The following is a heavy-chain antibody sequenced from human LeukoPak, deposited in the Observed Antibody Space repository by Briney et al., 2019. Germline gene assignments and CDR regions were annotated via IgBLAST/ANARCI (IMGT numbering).Heavy chain of an antibody. CDR3: ARTHTYYYDSSGYQS. D-gene: IGHD3-22*01. Sequence: ASVKVSCKASGYTFTSYGISWVRQAPGQGLEWMGWISAYNGNTNYAQKLQGRVTMTTDTSTSTAYMELRSLRSDDTAAYYCARTHTYYYDSSGYQSWGQGTLVTVSS. J-gene: IGHJ4*02. CDR2: ISAYNGNT. V-gene: IGHV1-18*01. CDR1: GYTFTSYG.